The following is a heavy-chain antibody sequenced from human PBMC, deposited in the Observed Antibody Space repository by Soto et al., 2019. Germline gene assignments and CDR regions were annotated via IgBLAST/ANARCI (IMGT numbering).Heavy chain of an antibody. Sequence: AGSLRLSCAASGFTFSSYWMHWVRQAPGKGLVWVSRINSDGSSTSYADSVKGRFTISRDNSKNTLYLQMNSLRAEDTAVYYCARVSGYGDYELTNFDYWGQGTLVTVSS. D-gene: IGHD4-17*01. J-gene: IGHJ4*02. CDR3: ARVSGYGDYELTNFDY. V-gene: IGHV3-74*01. CDR1: GFTFSSYW. CDR2: INSDGSST.